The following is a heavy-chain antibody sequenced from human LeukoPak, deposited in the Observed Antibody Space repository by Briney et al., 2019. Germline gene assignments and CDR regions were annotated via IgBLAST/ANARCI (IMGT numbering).Heavy chain of an antibody. CDR3: AREGESYNHYYDSSGYSQSNWFDP. J-gene: IGHJ5*02. CDR1: GGTFSSYA. V-gene: IGHV1-69*06. CDR2: TIPIFGTA. D-gene: IGHD3-22*01. Sequence: ASVKASCKASGGTFSSYAISWVRQAPGQGLEWMGGTIPIFGTANYAQKFQGRVTITADKSTSTAYMELSSLRSEDTAVYYCAREGESYNHYYDSSGYSQSNWFDPWGQGTLVTVSS.